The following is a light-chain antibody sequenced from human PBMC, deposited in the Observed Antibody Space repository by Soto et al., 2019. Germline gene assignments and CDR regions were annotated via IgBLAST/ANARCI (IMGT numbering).Light chain of an antibody. V-gene: IGKV3-15*01. J-gene: IGKJ1*01. CDR1: QSVSSS. Sequence: EIVVTQSPATLSVSPGEMVTLSCRASQSVSSSLAWYQQRPGQAPRPLIYDTSTRAPGIAARFSGSGSVTEFNLTISRLQSEDVAVYYCQQYVHWPPGTFGQGTTVEI. CDR3: QQYVHWPPGT. CDR2: DTS.